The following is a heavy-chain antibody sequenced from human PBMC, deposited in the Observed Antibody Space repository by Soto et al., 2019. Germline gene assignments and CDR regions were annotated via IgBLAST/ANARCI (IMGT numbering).Heavy chain of an antibody. Sequence: PSETLSLTCTFSGDSISTSKYYWGWIRQPPGKGLEWIGSIYYSGSPYYISSLKSRVTISVDTSKNHFSLKLTSMTAADTAVYYCATLPHYGDPNAGFWGNGILVTVSS. CDR3: ATLPHYGDPNAGF. CDR1: GDSISTSKYY. CDR2: IYYSGSP. J-gene: IGHJ4*01. D-gene: IGHD4-17*01. V-gene: IGHV4-39*02.